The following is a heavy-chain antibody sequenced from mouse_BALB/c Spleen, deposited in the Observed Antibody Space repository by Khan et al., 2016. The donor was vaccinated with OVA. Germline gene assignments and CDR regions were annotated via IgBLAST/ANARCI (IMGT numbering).Heavy chain of an antibody. Sequence: QVQLKESGPGLVQPSQSLSITCTVSGFSLTDYGVSWIRQPPGKGLEWLGLIWGGGSTYYNSALKSRLSISKDNSKSQVFLKMNSLQTDDTAMYYCAKPFYAHYYAMDYWGQGTSVTVSS. CDR1: GFSLTDYG. V-gene: IGHV2-6-5*01. D-gene: IGHD2-10*01. J-gene: IGHJ4*01. CDR2: IWGGGST. CDR3: AKPFYAHYYAMDY.